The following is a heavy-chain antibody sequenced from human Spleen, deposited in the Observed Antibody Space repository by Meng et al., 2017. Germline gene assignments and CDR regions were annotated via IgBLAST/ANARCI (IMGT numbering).Heavy chain of an antibody. CDR3: AKGSSFGGELYY. D-gene: IGHD3-3*01. V-gene: IGHV3-23*01. J-gene: IGHJ4*02. Sequence: GESLKISCAASGFTFSSYAMSWVRQAPGKGLEWVSAISDSGGSTYYTDSVKGRFTISRDNSKNTLYLQMNSLRAEDTALYYCAKGSSFGGELYYWGQGTLVTVSS. CDR1: GFTFSSYA. CDR2: ISDSGGST.